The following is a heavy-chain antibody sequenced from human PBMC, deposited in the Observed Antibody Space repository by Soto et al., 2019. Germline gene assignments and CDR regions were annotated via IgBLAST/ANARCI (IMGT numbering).Heavy chain of an antibody. CDR3: AREVRYCSSTTCSSNWFDP. J-gene: IGHJ5*02. V-gene: IGHV4-34*01. D-gene: IGHD2-2*01. CDR1: GGSFSGYY. CDR2: INHSGST. Sequence: SETLSLTCAVYGGSFSGYYWSWIRQPPGKGLEWIGEINHSGSTNYNPSLKSRVTISVDTSKNQFSLWLSSVTAADTAVYYCAREVRYCSSTTCSSNWFDPWGQGTLVTVSS.